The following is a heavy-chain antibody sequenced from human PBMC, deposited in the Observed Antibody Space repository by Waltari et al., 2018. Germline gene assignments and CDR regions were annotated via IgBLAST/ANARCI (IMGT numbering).Heavy chain of an antibody. V-gene: IGHV1-69*14. D-gene: IGHD4-4*01. Sequence: QVQLVQSGAEVKKPGSSVKVSCKASGGTFSSYAISWVRQAPGQGLEWMGGIIPIFGTANYAQKFPGRVTITADKSTSTAYMELSSLRSEDTAVYYCASPGNREKYYYYMDVWGKGTTVTVSS. J-gene: IGHJ6*03. CDR2: IIPIFGTA. CDR1: GGTFSSYA. CDR3: ASPGNREKYYYYMDV.